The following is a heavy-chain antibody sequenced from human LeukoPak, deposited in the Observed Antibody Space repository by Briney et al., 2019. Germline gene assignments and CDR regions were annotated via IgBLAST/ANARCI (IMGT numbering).Heavy chain of an antibody. CDR2: INHSGST. CDR1: GGSFSVYY. CDR3: ARPSLPYYYDSSGYLY. D-gene: IGHD3-22*01. Sequence: SETLSLTCAVYGGSFSVYYWSWIRQPPGKGLEWIGEINHSGSTNYNPSLKSRVTISVDTSKNQFSLKLSSVTAADTAVYYCARPSLPYYYDSSGYLYWGQGTLVTVSS. J-gene: IGHJ4*02. V-gene: IGHV4-34*01.